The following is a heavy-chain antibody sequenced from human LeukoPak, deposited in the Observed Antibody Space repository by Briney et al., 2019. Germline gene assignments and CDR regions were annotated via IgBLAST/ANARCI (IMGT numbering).Heavy chain of an antibody. Sequence: SGTLSLTCAVYGGSFSGYYWSWIRQPPGKGLDWLGEINHSGSTNYNPSLKSQVTISVDTSKNQFSLKLSSVTAADTAVYYCASWYSSSASPSDYWGQGTLVTVSS. J-gene: IGHJ4*02. V-gene: IGHV4-34*01. CDR1: GGSFSGYY. CDR3: ASWYSSSASPSDY. D-gene: IGHD6-13*01. CDR2: INHSGST.